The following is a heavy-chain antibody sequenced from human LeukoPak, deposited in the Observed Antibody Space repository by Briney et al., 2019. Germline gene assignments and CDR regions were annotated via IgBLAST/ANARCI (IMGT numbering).Heavy chain of an antibody. J-gene: IGHJ6*02. V-gene: IGHV3-11*01. Sequence: PGGSLRLSCAASGFTFSDYYMSWIRQAPGKGLEWVSYISSSGSTIYYADSVKGRFTISMDNAKNSLYLQMNSLRAEDTAVYYCASHSNYVYYYGMDVWGQGTTVTVSS. D-gene: IGHD4-4*01. CDR2: ISSSGSTI. CDR1: GFTFSDYY. CDR3: ASHSNYVYYYGMDV.